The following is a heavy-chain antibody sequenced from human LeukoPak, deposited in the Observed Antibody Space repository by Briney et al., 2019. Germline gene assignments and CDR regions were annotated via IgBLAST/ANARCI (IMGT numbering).Heavy chain of an antibody. V-gene: IGHV4-39*01. CDR1: GGSISSSSYY. Sequence: SETLSLTCTVSGGSISSSSYYWGWIRQPPGKELEWIGSIYYSGSTYYNPSLKSRVTISVDTSKNQFSLKLSSVTAADTAVYYCARRWGSWSSSSEVFDYWGQGTLVTVSS. D-gene: IGHD6-6*01. CDR2: IYYSGST. CDR3: ARRWGSWSSSSEVFDY. J-gene: IGHJ4*02.